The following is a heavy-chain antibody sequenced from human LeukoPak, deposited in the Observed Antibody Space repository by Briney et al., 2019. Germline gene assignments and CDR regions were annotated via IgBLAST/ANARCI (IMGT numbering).Heavy chain of an antibody. D-gene: IGHD5-18*01. J-gene: IGHJ4*02. CDR1: GFTFSSYG. CDR3: ARSGYSYGSYYFDY. V-gene: IGHV3-30*02. CDR2: IRYDGSNK. Sequence: PGGSLRLSCAASGFTFSSYGMHWVRQAPGKGLEWVAFIRYDGSNKYYADSVKGRFTISRDNSKNTLYLQMNSLRAEDTAVYYCARSGYSYGSYYFDYWGQGTLVTVSS.